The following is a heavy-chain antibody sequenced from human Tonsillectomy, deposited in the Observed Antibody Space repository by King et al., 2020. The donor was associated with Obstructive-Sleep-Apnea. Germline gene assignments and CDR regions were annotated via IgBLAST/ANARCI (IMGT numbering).Heavy chain of an antibody. J-gene: IGHJ4*02. D-gene: IGHD3-22*01. CDR1: GFTFSSYA. CDR2: ISYDGSNK. Sequence: VQLVESGGGVVQPGRSLRLSCAASGFTFSSYAMHWVRQAPGKGLEWVAVISYDGSNKYYADSVKGRFTISRDNSKNTLYLQMNSLRAEDTAVYYCARDLVTMIVVVALDYWGQGTLVTVSS. V-gene: IGHV3-30-3*01. CDR3: ARDLVTMIVVVALDY.